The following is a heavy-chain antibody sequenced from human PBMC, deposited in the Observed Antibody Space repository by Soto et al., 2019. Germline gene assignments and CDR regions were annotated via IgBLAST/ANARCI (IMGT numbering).Heavy chain of an antibody. V-gene: IGHV3-30*18. Sequence: LTLSCAASGFPFSIYGMHWVRHAPGKGLEWVAVISYDVSNKYYADSVKGRFTISRDNSKNTLYLQMNSLRAEDTAVYYCAKDNGYNDFWSGYQIYGMDVWGQGTTVTVSS. CDR3: AKDNGYNDFWSGYQIYGMDV. J-gene: IGHJ6*02. CDR1: GFPFSIYG. D-gene: IGHD3-3*01. CDR2: ISYDVSNK.